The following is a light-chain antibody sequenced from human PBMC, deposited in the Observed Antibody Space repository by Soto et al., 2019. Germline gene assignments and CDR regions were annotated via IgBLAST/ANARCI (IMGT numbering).Light chain of an antibody. V-gene: IGKV3-20*01. J-gene: IGKJ4*01. CDR3: QQYGDSFP. CDR2: AAS. Sequence: EIVLTQSPGTLSLSPGERATLSCRASQSVSSSYLAWCQQKPGQAPRLLIYAASSRATGIPDRFSGSGSGTDFTLTISRLEPEDFAVYYCQQYGDSFPFGGGTKVEIK. CDR1: QSVSSSY.